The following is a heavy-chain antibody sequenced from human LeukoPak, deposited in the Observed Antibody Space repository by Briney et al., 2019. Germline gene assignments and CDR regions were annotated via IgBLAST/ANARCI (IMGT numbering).Heavy chain of an antibody. V-gene: IGHV4-59*01. Sequence: SETLSLTCTVSGGSISSYYWSWIRQPPGKGLERIGYIYYSGSTNYNPSLKSRVTISVDTSKNQFSLKLSSVTAADTAVYYCARSYYDSSNDAFDIWGQGTMVTVSS. CDR3: ARSYYDSSNDAFDI. CDR1: GGSISSYY. D-gene: IGHD3-22*01. CDR2: IYYSGST. J-gene: IGHJ3*02.